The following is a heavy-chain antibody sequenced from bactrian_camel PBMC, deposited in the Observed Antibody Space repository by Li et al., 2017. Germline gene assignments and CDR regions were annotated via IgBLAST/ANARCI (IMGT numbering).Heavy chain of an antibody. V-gene: IGHV3S1*01. CDR2: INAGSGST. Sequence: HVQLVESGGGSVQAGGSLKLSCAGSGFIFSTYRMGWYRQAPGKGLEWVSRINAGSGSTYYKDSVKGRFTASRDNAKNTLYLQMNSLKPEDTTMYYCAANPGRLPLYSGAYGFPVFTYWGQGTQVTVS. J-gene: IGHJ4*01. CDR1: GFIFSTYR. CDR3: AANPGRLPLYSGAYGFPVFTY. D-gene: IGHD2*01.